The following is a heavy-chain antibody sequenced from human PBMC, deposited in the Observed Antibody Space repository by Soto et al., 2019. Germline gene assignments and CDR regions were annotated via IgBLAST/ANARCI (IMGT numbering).Heavy chain of an antibody. CDR3: TPDTYGDYVVFDS. D-gene: IGHD4-17*01. CDR1: SVSNAW. CDR2: IKSKTDGGTT. V-gene: IGHV3-15*07. Sequence: SVSNAWMNWVRQAPGKGLEWVGRIKSKTDGGTTDYAAPVNGRFTISREDSKNTLYLQMNSLKIEATAVYYCTPDTYGDYVVFDSCGHGPLVTVSA. J-gene: IGHJ4*01.